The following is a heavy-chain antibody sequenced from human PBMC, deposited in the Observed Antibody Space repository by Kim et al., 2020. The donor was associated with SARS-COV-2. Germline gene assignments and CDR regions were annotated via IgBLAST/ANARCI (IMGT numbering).Heavy chain of an antibody. CDR1: GFTFSSYG. CDR3: AKEYSNAWGYYYGMDV. CDR2: IWYDGSNK. V-gene: IGHV3-33*06. Sequence: GGSLRLSCAASGFTFSSYGMHWVRQAPGKGLEWVAVIWYDGSNKYYADSVKGRFTISRDNSKNTLYLQMNSLRAEDTAVYYCAKEYSNAWGYYYGMDVWGQGTTVTVSS. J-gene: IGHJ6*02. D-gene: IGHD4-4*01.